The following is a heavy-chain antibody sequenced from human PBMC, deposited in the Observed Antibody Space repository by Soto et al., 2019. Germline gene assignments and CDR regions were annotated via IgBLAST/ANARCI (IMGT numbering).Heavy chain of an antibody. J-gene: IGHJ5*02. Sequence: SETLSLTCSLSVFSITSSNWCTCGRQPPGGWLEWIGEISHSGITNYKAPLKSRVTMSVDKTKNDVSLKLTSVTAADTAVYYCARVIRGWFEHWGKGNPVNVSS. D-gene: IGHD5-12*01. CDR3: ARVIRGWFEH. V-gene: IGHV4-4*02. CDR2: ISHSGIT. CDR1: VFSITSSNW.